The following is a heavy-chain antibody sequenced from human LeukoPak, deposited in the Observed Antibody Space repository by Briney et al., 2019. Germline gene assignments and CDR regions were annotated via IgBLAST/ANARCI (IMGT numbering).Heavy chain of an antibody. CDR3: AKDKAGDIAAAGCFDY. D-gene: IGHD6-13*01. V-gene: IGHV3-30*02. CDR1: GFTFSSYG. J-gene: IGHJ4*02. CDR2: IRYDGSNK. Sequence: GGSLRLSCAASGFTFSSYGMHWVCQAPGKGLEWVAFIRYDGSNKYYADSVKGRFTISRDNSKNTLYLQMNSLRAEDTAVYYCAKDKAGDIAAAGCFDYWGQGTLVTVSS.